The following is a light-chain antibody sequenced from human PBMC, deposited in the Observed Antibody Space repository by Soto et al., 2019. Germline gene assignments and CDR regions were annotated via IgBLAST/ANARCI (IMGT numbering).Light chain of an antibody. Sequence: VLTQSPATLSLSTGERAILSCRASQRVSSDFAWYQQKPGQAPRLLIYDASYRATDIPTRFSGSGSGTDFTLTISSLKPEDFAVYYCHQRNNWPYTLGQGTKLEI. J-gene: IGKJ2*01. CDR3: HQRNNWPYT. V-gene: IGKV3-11*01. CDR2: DAS. CDR1: QRVSSD.